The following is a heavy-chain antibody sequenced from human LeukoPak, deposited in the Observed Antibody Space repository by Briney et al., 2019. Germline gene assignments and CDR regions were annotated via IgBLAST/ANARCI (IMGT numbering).Heavy chain of an antibody. V-gene: IGHV1-2*02. CDR2: INPNSGGT. D-gene: IGHD3-9*01. Sequence: ASVKVSCKASGYTFTGYYMHWVRQAPGQGLEWMGWINPNSGGTNYAQKFQGRVTMTRDASTSTAYMELSRLRSDDTAVYYCARAEVYDILTGYRWGQGTLVTVSS. J-gene: IGHJ4*02. CDR3: ARAEVYDILTGYR. CDR1: GYTFTGYY.